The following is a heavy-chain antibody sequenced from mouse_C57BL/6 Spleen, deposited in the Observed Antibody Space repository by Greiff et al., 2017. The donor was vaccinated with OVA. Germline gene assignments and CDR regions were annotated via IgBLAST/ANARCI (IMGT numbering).Heavy chain of an antibody. D-gene: IGHD1-1*01. CDR3: ERGYKGSSNDMDD. V-gene: IGHV1-55*01. Sequence: VQLQQPGAELVKPGASVKMSCKASGYTFTSYWITWVKQRPGQGLEWIGDLYPGSGSTNYTEKFKSKATLTVDPSSSTAYMQLSSLTYADAAVYDCERGYKGSSNDMDDWGQGTTLTGSS. CDR1: GYTFTSYW. J-gene: IGHJ4*01. CDR2: LYPGSGST.